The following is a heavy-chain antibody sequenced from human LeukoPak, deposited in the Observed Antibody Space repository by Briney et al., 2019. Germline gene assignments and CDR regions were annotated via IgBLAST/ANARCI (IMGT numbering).Heavy chain of an antibody. D-gene: IGHD5-24*01. V-gene: IGHV7-4-1*02. Sequence: ASVKVSCKASGYTFTSYAMNWVRQAPGQGLEWMGWINTNTGNPTYAQGFTGRFVFSLDTSVSTAYLQISSLKAEDTAVYYCARVMFEGDGYNFDSWGQGTLVTVSS. CDR1: GYTFTSYA. CDR3: ARVMFEGDGYNFDS. J-gene: IGHJ4*02. CDR2: INTNTGNP.